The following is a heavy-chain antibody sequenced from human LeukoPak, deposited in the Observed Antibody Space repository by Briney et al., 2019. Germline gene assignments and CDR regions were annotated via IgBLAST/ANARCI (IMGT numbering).Heavy chain of an antibody. CDR2: IHYSGST. J-gene: IGHJ5*02. Sequence: SETLSLTCSVSGGSIRSSSDYWAWIRQSPGKGLEWVGSIHYSGSTYYNPSLKSRFTISIDTSKNQFSLYLSSVTAADTAVYYCARLPLIATTRGGFDPWGQGTLVTVSS. D-gene: IGHD1/OR15-1a*01. CDR3: ARLPLIATTRGGFDP. CDR1: GGSIRSSSDY. V-gene: IGHV4-39*07.